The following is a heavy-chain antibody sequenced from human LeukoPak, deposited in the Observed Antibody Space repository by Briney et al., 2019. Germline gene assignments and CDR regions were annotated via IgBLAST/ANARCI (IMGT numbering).Heavy chain of an antibody. J-gene: IGHJ4*02. CDR3: ARDLGVSMNGGTTITWGYFFDY. V-gene: IGHV4-4*07. Sequence: SETLSLTCTVSGGSISDYYWSWIRQPAGKGLEWIGRIYSSGSTNFNPFLKSRVTMSVDMSKNQLSLKLSSVTAADTAMYYCARDLGVSMNGGTTITWGYFFDYWGQGTLVTVSS. D-gene: IGHD3-10*01. CDR2: IYSSGST. CDR1: GGSISDYY.